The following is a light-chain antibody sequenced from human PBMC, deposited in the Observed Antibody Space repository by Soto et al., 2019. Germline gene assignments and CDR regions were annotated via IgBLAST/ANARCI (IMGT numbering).Light chain of an antibody. V-gene: IGKV3D-15*01. CDR1: QNINSD. CDR2: GAS. Sequence: EIVMTQSPATLSVSPRESATLSCRASQNINSDLAWYVQKPGQAPRRVIYGASTWGTDVPPRFTGSGSGTEFTLTIIGLHSEVFAVYYCQQYNSWPITFGQGTRL. CDR3: QQYNSWPIT. J-gene: IGKJ5*01.